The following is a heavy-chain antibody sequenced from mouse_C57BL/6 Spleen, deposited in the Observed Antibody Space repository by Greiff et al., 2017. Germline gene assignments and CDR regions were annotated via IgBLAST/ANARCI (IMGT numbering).Heavy chain of an antibody. V-gene: IGHV5-12*01. D-gene: IGHD6-1*01. CDR3: ARHEDVKPFAY. Sequence: EVKLVESGGGLVQPGGSLKLSCAASGFTFSDYYLYWVRQTPEKRLEWVAYISPGGGSTYYPDTVKGRFTISRDNAKNTLYLQMSRLKAEDTAMYYWARHEDVKPFAYWGQGTLVTVSA. CDR2: ISPGGGST. J-gene: IGHJ3*01. CDR1: GFTFSDYY.